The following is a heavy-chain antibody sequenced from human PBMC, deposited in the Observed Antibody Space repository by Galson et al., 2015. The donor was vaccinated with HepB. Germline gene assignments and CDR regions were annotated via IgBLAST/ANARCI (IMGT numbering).Heavy chain of an antibody. J-gene: IGHJ5*02. CDR3: AREGGDCSSTSCYQVDP. V-gene: IGHV4-34*01. CDR1: GGSFSGYY. D-gene: IGHD2-2*01. CDR2: INHSGST. Sequence: ETLSLTCAVYGGSFSGYYWSWIRQPPGKGLEWIGEINHSGSTNYNPSLKSRVTISVDTSKNQFSLKLSSVTAADTAVYYCAREGGDCSSTSCYQVDPWGQGTLVTVSS.